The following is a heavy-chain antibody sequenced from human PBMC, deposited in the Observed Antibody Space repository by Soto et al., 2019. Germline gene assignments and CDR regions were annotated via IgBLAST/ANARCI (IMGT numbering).Heavy chain of an antibody. D-gene: IGHD1-26*01. V-gene: IGHV3-74*01. CDR1: GFTFSSYW. CDR2: INSDGSST. J-gene: IGHJ4*02. Sequence: PGGSLRLSCAASGFTFSSYWMHWARQVPGQGLVWASRINSDGSSTGYADSVKGRFRSSKDNANNTLYLQMSNLRVEDTAVYFCARVGGTTWHWGQGTLVTVSS. CDR3: ARVGGTTWH.